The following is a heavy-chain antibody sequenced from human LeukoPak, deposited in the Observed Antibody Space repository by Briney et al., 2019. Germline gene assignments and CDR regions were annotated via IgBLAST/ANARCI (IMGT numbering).Heavy chain of an antibody. Sequence: AGGSLRLSCVASGLAFSSYAIHWVRQAPGKGLEWVGVISYDGSDEYYTDSVKGRFTISRDNSKNTVYLQMNSLRADDTAVYYCARDFTPEWFDIHWGQGTLVTVS. CDR1: GLAFSSYA. CDR2: ISYDGSDE. D-gene: IGHD3-3*01. J-gene: IGHJ4*02. CDR3: ARDFTPEWFDIH. V-gene: IGHV3-30*04.